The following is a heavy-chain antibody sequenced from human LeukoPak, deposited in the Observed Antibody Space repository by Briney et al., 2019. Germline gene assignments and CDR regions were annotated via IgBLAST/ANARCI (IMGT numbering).Heavy chain of an antibody. CDR3: ARPLRSSGYHCFDY. D-gene: IGHD3-22*01. Sequence: GGSLSLSCAASGFTFSTYSMNWVRPAPGKGLEGISYITGSSSTIYYADSVKGRFTISRDNAKNSLYLQMNSLRAEDTAVYYCARPLRSSGYHCFDYWGQGTLVTVSS. CDR2: ITGSSSTI. J-gene: IGHJ4*02. V-gene: IGHV3-48*01. CDR1: GFTFSTYS.